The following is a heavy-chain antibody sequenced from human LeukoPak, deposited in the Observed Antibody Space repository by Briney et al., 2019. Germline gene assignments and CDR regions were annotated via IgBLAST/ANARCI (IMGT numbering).Heavy chain of an antibody. Sequence: SETLSLTCTVSGGSISYSNYYWSWIRQPPGKGLEWIGEINHSGSTNYNPSLKSRVTISVDTSKNQFSLKLSSVTAADTAVYYCARGGSGSYYNGFDPWGQGTLVTVSS. V-gene: IGHV4-39*07. CDR2: INHSGST. CDR3: ARGGSGSYYNGFDP. D-gene: IGHD3-10*01. J-gene: IGHJ5*02. CDR1: GGSISYSNYY.